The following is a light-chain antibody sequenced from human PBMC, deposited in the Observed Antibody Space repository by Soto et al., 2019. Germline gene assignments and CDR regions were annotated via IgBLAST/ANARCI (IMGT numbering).Light chain of an antibody. J-gene: IGKJ5*01. CDR3: QQRSNWLIT. CDR2: QTS. Sequence: EIVLTQSPATLSLSPGERATLSCRASQSVSSYLAWYQQKPGQAPRLLIYQTSIRAAGIPARFSASGSGTDFTLTISDVQPEDFAVYYCQQRSNWLITFGQGTRLENK. V-gene: IGKV3-11*01. CDR1: QSVSSY.